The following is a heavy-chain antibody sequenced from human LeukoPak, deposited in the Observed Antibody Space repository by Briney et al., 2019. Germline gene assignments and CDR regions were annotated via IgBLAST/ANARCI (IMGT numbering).Heavy chain of an antibody. CDR1: GGSFSGYY. CDR2: INHSGST. D-gene: IGHD3-10*01. J-gene: IGHJ6*04. Sequence: SETLSLTCAVYGGSFSGYYWSWIRQPPGKGLEWIGEINHSGSTNYNPSLKSRVTISVDTSKNQFSLKLSSVTAADTAVYYCARGHPHPIVRGGIKGMDVWGKGTTVTVSS. CDR3: ARGHPHPIVRGGIKGMDV. V-gene: IGHV4-34*01.